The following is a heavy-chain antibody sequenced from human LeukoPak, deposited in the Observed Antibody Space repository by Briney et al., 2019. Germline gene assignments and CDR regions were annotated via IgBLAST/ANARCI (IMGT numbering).Heavy chain of an antibody. V-gene: IGHV1-69*06. Sequence: GASVKVSCKASGGTFSGYAISWVRQAPGQGLEWMGGIIPIFGTANYAQKFQGRVTITADKSTSTAYMELSSLRSEDTAVYYCARGPRNYDILTGHLDYWGQGTLVTVSS. CDR2: IIPIFGTA. CDR1: GGTFSGYA. CDR3: ARGPRNYDILTGHLDY. D-gene: IGHD3-9*01. J-gene: IGHJ4*02.